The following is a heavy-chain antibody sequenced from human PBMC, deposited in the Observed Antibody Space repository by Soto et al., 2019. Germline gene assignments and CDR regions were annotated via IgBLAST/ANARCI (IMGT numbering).Heavy chain of an antibody. D-gene: IGHD6-13*01. CDR3: ARHLAAAGSSFDY. Sequence: SETLSLTCTVSGGSISSYYWSWIRQPPGKGLEWIGYIYYSGSTNYNPSLKSRVTISVDTSKNQFSLKLSSVTAADTAVYYCARHLAAAGSSFDYWGQGTLVTV. CDR1: GGSISSYY. J-gene: IGHJ4*02. CDR2: IYYSGST. V-gene: IGHV4-59*08.